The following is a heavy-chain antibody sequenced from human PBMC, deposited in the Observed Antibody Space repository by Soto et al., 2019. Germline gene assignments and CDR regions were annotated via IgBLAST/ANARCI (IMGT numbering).Heavy chain of an antibody. CDR3: ARANMLGVYNWLDT. Sequence: PGGSLRLSCTASGFTFSKHAVHWVRQAPGKGLEWVAFISFDGRAEAYAPSVKGRFTISRDNSNNTLSLDMSSLRLQDTAIYYCARANMLGVYNWLDTWGQGTLVTVSS. V-gene: IGHV3-30*04. CDR2: ISFDGRAE. J-gene: IGHJ5*02. D-gene: IGHD3-16*01. CDR1: GFTFSKHA.